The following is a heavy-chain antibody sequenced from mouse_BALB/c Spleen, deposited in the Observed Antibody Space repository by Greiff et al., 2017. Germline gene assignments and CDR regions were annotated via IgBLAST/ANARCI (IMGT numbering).Heavy chain of an antibody. J-gene: IGHJ4*01. CDR1: GFTFSSFG. D-gene: IGHD2-10*02. CDR3: ARSGYGNRYAMDY. V-gene: IGHV5-17*02. Sequence: EVKLMESGGGLVQPGGSRKLSCAASGFTFSSFGMHWVRQAPEKGLEWVAYISSGSSTIYYADTVKGRFTISRDNPKNTLFLQMTSLRSEDTAMYYCARSGYGNRYAMDYWGQGTSVTVSS. CDR2: ISSGSSTI.